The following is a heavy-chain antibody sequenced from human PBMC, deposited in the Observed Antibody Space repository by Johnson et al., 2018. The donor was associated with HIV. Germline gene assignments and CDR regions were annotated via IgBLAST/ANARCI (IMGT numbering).Heavy chain of an antibody. V-gene: IGHV3-30*02. D-gene: IGHD3-22*01. CDR3: AKIRRAYYEDAFDM. Sequence: VQLVESGGGVVQPGGSLRLSCVASGFTFSSYGMHWVRQAPGKGLEWVAFIHYDGTNKYSPDSVKGRFTISRDNSKNTVYLQMNRLRPEDTAVYYCAKIRRAYYEDAFDMWGQGTMVTVSS. J-gene: IGHJ3*02. CDR1: GFTFSSYG. CDR2: IHYDGTNK.